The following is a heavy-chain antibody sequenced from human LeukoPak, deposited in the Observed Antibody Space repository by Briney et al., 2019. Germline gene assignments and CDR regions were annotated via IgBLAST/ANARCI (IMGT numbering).Heavy chain of an antibody. Sequence: SGPTLVKPTQTLTLTCTFSGFSLRTRRVGVGWIRQPPGKALEWLALIYWDDDKRYSPSLKSRLTITKDTSKNQVVLTMTNMDPVDTATYYCAYSGQLPPWFDYWGQGTLVTVSS. D-gene: IGHD2-2*01. J-gene: IGHJ4*02. V-gene: IGHV2-5*02. CDR3: AYSGQLPPWFDY. CDR1: GFSLRTRRVG. CDR2: IYWDDDK.